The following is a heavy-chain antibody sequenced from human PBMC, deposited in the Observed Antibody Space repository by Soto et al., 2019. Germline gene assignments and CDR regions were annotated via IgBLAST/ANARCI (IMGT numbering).Heavy chain of an antibody. J-gene: IGHJ3*02. CDR1: GGTFSSYA. V-gene: IGHV1-69*13. CDR3: ARDRDSGGYYYVAFDI. D-gene: IGHD3-22*01. Sequence: ASVKVSCKASGGTFSSYAISWVLQAPGQGLEWMGGIIPIFGTANYAQKFQGRVTITADESTSTAYMELSSLRSEDTAVYYCARDRDSGGYYYVAFDIWGQGTMVTVSS. CDR2: IIPIFGTA.